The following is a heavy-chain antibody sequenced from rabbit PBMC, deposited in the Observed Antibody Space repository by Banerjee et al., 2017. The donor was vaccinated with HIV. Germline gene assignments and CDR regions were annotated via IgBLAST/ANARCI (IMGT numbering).Heavy chain of an antibody. CDR3: ARVNAGSSGYPYYFNL. Sequence: QQQLEESGGGLVKPGGTLTLTCKASGIDFSSYSYMCWVRQAPGKGLEWIACIYADGSGYTYYASWAKGRFTISKTSSTTVTLQMTSLTAADTATYFCARVNAGSSGYPYYFNLWGPGTLVTVS. D-gene: IGHD1-1*01. CDR2: IYADGSGYT. J-gene: IGHJ4*01. CDR1: GIDFSSYSY. V-gene: IGHV1S45*01.